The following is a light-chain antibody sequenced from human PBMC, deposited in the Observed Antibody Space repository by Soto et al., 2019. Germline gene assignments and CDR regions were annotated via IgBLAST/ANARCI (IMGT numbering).Light chain of an antibody. CDR1: QRVSSKY. J-gene: IGKJ3*01. Sequence: DIVLTQSPGTLSLSPGERATLSCRASQRVSSKYLAWYQQKPGQPPRVLIYGTSIRATGIPERFSGGGSGTDFTLPITRLESEDFAVYYCQQYGSSLFTFGPGTKVDFK. CDR3: QQYGSSLFT. V-gene: IGKV3-20*01. CDR2: GTS.